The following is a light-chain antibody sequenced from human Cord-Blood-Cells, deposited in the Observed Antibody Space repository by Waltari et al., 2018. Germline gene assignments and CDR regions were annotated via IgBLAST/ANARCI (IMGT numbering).Light chain of an antibody. CDR3: CSYAGSSTLV. CDR1: SSDVGSYNL. V-gene: IGLV2-23*01. CDR2: EGS. Sequence: QSALTPPASVSGSPGQSITLSCTGTSSDVGSYNLFSWYQQHPGKAPKLMIYEGSKRPSGVSNRFSGSKSGNTASLTISGLQAEDEADYYCCSYAGSSTLVFGGGTKLTVL. J-gene: IGLJ3*02.